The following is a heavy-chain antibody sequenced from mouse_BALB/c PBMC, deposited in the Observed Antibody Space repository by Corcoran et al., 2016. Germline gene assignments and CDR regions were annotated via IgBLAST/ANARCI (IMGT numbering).Heavy chain of an antibody. J-gene: IGHJ4*01. Sequence: QIQLVQSGPELKKPGETVKISCKASGYTFTNYGMNWVKQAPGKGLKWMGWINTYTGEPTYADDFKGRFAFSLETSANTAYLQINNLKNEDMATYFCARRNRYDRENAMDYWGQGTSVTVSS. CDR2: INTYTGEP. D-gene: IGHD2-14*01. CDR3: ARRNRYDRENAMDY. V-gene: IGHV9-1*02. CDR1: GYTFTNYG.